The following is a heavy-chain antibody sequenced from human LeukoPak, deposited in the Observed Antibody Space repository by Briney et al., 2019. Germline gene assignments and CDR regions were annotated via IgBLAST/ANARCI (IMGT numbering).Heavy chain of an antibody. V-gene: IGHV4-39*01. CDR2: IYYSGST. Sequence: SETLSLTCTVSGGSISSSSCYWGWIRQPPGKGLEWIGSIYYSGSTYYNPSLKSRVTISVDTSKNQFSLKLSSVTAADTAVYYCARRKGLIHFDYWGQGTLVTVSS. J-gene: IGHJ4*02. CDR3: ARRKGLIHFDY. D-gene: IGHD3-16*01. CDR1: GGSISSSSCY.